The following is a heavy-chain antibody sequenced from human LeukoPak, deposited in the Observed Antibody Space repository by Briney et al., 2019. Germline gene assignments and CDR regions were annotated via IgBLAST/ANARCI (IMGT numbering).Heavy chain of an antibody. CDR2: ISTSGSTI. CDR1: GFTFSSYE. V-gene: IGHV3-48*03. CDR3: ARDLYSSNDA. D-gene: IGHD6-13*01. J-gene: IGHJ5*02. Sequence: PGGSLRLSCAASGFTFSSYEMNWVRQTPGKGLEWVSYISTSGSTIYYADSVKGRFTISRDNAKKSLYLQMNSLRAEDTAVYYCARDLYSSNDAWGQGTLVTVSS.